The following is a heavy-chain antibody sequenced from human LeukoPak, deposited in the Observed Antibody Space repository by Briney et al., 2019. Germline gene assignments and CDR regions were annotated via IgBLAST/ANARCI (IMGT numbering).Heavy chain of an antibody. CDR1: GYTFTSYD. J-gene: IGHJ4*02. D-gene: IGHD1-26*01. CDR2: VSSSGSTI. V-gene: IGHV3-48*03. Sequence: SCKASGYTFTSYDINWVRQAPGKGLEWVSYVSSSGSTIYYADSVKGRFTISRDNAKNSLYLQMNSLRAEDTAVYYCARGGQNFLDGRGQGTLVTVSS. CDR3: ARGGQNFLDG.